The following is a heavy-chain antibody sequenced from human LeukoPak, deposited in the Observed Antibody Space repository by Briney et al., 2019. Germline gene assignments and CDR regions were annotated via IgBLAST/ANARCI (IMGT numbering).Heavy chain of an antibody. D-gene: IGHD3-9*01. CDR1: GFTFSSFE. Sequence: GGSLRLSCAASGFTFSSFEMNWVRQAPGKGLEWVSYISSSGKTIYYADSVKGRFTISRDNAKSSLSLQMNSLRAEDTALYYCARGLRYFDWLPGYWGQGTLVTVPS. J-gene: IGHJ4*02. CDR3: ARGLRYFDWLPGY. V-gene: IGHV3-48*03. CDR2: ISSSGKTI.